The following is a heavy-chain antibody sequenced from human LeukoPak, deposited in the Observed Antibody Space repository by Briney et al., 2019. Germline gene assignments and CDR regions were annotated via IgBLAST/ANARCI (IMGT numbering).Heavy chain of an antibody. CDR3: ARVWELSFDH. CDR2: SYSGGTS. D-gene: IGHD1-26*01. CDR1: GFTVSTDH. J-gene: IGHJ4*02. V-gene: IGHV3-53*01. Sequence: GGSLRLSCAASGFTVSTDHMSWVRQAPGKGLEWVAISYSGGTSQYAESVKGRFTISRDNSRNTLYLQMNSLRAEDTALYYCARVWELSFDHWGQGTLVTVS.